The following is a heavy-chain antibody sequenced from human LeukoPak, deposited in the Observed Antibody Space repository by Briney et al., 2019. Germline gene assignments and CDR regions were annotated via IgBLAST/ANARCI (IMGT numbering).Heavy chain of an antibody. CDR3: AREVYCGSTSCPRGGYNWFDP. CDR2: IHTSGST. J-gene: IGHJ5*02. Sequence: SQTLSLTCTVSGGSITSGSYYWSWIRQPAGKGLEWIGRIHTSGSTNYNPSLKSRVTISVDTSKNQFSLKLSSVTAADTAVYYCAREVYCGSTSCPRGGYNWFDPWGQGTLVTVSS. CDR1: GGSITSGSYY. D-gene: IGHD2-2*01. V-gene: IGHV4-61*02.